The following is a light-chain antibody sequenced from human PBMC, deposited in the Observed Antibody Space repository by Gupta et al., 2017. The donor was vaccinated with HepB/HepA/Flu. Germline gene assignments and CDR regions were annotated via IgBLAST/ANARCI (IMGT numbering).Light chain of an antibody. V-gene: IGKV1-9*01. CDR2: AAS. CDR1: QDISNF. J-gene: IGKJ1*01. CDR3: QQSNNSPRT. Sequence: DIQLTQSPSFLSASVGDRVTIACRAGQDISNFLAWYQQKPGKAPQLLIYAASTLESGVPSRFSGSGSGTEFTLTISSLQPEDIAAYYCQQSNNSPRTFGQGTKVEIK.